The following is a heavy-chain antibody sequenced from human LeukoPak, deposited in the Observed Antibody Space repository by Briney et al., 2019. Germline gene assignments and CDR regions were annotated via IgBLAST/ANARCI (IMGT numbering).Heavy chain of an antibody. CDR3: AKQGRPAVFYYMDV. D-gene: IGHD1-14*01. J-gene: IGHJ6*03. Sequence: PGGPLRLSCAASGFTLSSYSMNWVRQAPGKGLEWVSSISSSSTYINYADSVKGRFTISRDNSKNTLYLQMNSLRAEDTAVYYCAKQGRPAVFYYMDVWGKGTTVTISS. CDR2: ISSSSTYI. V-gene: IGHV3-21*01. CDR1: GFTLSSYS.